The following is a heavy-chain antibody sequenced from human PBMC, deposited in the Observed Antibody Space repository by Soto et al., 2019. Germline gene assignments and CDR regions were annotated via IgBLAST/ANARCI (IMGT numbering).Heavy chain of an antibody. J-gene: IGHJ4*02. CDR2: ISVHNGYT. CDR1: GYTFSSYG. CDR3: ARLEHNFGPHAY. Sequence: QVQLAQSGAEVKKPGASVTVSCKASGYTFSSYGISWVRQAPGQGLEWVGWISVHNGYTKSATELKGRVNMTTDTSTSTAYMELRSLRSDDSDVYFCARLEHNFGPHAYWGQGTLVTVTS. V-gene: IGHV1-18*01. D-gene: IGHD1-1*01.